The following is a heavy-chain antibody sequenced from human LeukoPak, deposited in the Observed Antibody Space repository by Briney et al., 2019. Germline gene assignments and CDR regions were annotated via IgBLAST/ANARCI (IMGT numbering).Heavy chain of an antibody. CDR3: ARLHHDSSGYYLDY. CDR2: IYSADTT. Sequence: PGGSLRLSCAASGFTYSNNFMSWVRQAPGKGLEWVSVIYSADTTYYADSVKGRFTISRDNSKNTLYLQMNSLRVEDTAVYYCARLHHDSSGYYLDYWGQGTLGTVSS. J-gene: IGHJ4*02. D-gene: IGHD3-22*01. CDR1: GFTYSNNF. V-gene: IGHV3-53*01.